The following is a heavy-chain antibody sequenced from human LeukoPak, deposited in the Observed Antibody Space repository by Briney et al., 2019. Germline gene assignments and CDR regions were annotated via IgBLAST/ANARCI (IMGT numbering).Heavy chain of an antibody. D-gene: IGHD4-11*01. Sequence: PGRSLRLSCAASGFTFSSYAVNWVRQAPGKGLEWVSVMYSGGNTYYADSVKGRFTISRDKSKNTLYLQMNSLRAEDTAVYYCARGIGSTVFFDHWGQGTLVTVSS. CDR2: MYSGGNT. CDR3: ARGIGSTVFFDH. J-gene: IGHJ4*02. V-gene: IGHV3-53*01. CDR1: GFTFSSYA.